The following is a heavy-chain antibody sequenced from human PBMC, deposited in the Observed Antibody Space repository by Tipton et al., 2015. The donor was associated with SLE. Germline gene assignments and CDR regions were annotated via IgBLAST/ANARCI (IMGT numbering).Heavy chain of an antibody. Sequence: TLSLTCTVSGGSISSQYWSWIRQPPGKGMEWIGYIFSSGSTNYNPSLKSRVTMSLDTSKNQFSLKLSSVTAADTAVYYCARRDFWTGYYDYWGQGTLVTVSA. CDR3: ARRDFWTGYYDY. CDR1: GGSISSQY. J-gene: IGHJ4*02. D-gene: IGHD3/OR15-3a*01. CDR2: IFSSGST. V-gene: IGHV4-59*11.